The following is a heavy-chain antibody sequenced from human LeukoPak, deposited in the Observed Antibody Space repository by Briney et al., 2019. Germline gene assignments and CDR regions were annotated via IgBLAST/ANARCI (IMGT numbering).Heavy chain of an antibody. CDR2: IYTSGST. CDR1: GGSISSYY. J-gene: IGHJ5*02. V-gene: IGHV4-4*07. Sequence: SETLSLTCTVSGGSISSYYWSWIRQPAGKGLEWIGRIYTSGSTNYNPSLKSRVTISVDKSKNQFSLKLSSVTAADTAVYYCARDRIVNSNYKGWFDPWGQGTLVTVSS. D-gene: IGHD4-11*01. CDR3: ARDRIVNSNYKGWFDP.